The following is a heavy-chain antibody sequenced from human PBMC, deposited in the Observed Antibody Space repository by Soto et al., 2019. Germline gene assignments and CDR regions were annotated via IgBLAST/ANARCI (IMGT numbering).Heavy chain of an antibody. D-gene: IGHD2-21*02. J-gene: IGHJ4*02. V-gene: IGHV1-3*05. CDR1: GYTFTSYA. CDR3: ARSIVVVTALDY. CDR2: INAGNGNT. Sequence: QVQLVQSGAEEKKPGASVKVSCKASGYTFTSYAMHWVRQAPGQRLEWMGWINAGNGNTKYSQKFQGRVTITRDTSASTAYMELNSLRSEDTPVYYCARSIVVVTALDYWGQGTLVTVSS.